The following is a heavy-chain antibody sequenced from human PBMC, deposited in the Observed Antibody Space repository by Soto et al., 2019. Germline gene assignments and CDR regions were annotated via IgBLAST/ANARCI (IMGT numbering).Heavy chain of an antibody. V-gene: IGHV3-30*18. Sequence: SLRLYCSLSGFLHNSYTLHWVQQDTGKGLEWVEVISYDGSNKYYAVSVKGRLTITRDNSKYTLYLQMNSLRAEDTAVYYCAKGFRERYFDYWGQGTLVTVSS. CDR3: AKGFRERYFDY. J-gene: IGHJ4*02. D-gene: IGHD1-1*01. CDR2: ISYDGSNK. CDR1: GFLHNSYT.